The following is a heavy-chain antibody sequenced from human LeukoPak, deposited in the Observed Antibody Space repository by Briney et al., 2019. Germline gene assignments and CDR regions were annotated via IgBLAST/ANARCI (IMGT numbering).Heavy chain of an antibody. J-gene: IGHJ4*02. CDR3: ARPMGYGSGSYYSYFDY. CDR2: INHSGST. Sequence: RASETLSLTCAVYGGSFSGYYWSWIRQPPGKGLEWIGEINHSGSTNYNPSLKSRVTISVDTSKNQFSLKLSSVTAADTAVYYCARPMGYGSGSYYSYFDYWGQGTLVTVSS. V-gene: IGHV4-34*01. D-gene: IGHD3-10*01. CDR1: GGSFSGYY.